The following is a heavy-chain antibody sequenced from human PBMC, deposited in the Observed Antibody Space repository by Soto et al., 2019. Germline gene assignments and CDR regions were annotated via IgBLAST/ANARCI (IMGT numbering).Heavy chain of an antibody. CDR2: ISGGGGST. CDR1: GFTFGNFG. CDR3: AKGFIVVVTVIRPDYAFDV. D-gene: IGHD2-21*02. Sequence: EVQLLESGGGLVQPGGSLRLSCAASGFTFGNFGMNWVRQAPGKGLEWVSGISGGGGSTYYADSVKGRFTISREPSKNTIFLEMNSLRAEDTAVYYCAKGFIVVVTVIRPDYAFDVWGQGTLVTVSS. V-gene: IGHV3-23*01. J-gene: IGHJ3*01.